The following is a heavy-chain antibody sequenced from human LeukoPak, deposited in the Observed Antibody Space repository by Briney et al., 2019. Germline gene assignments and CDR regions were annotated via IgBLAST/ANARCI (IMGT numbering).Heavy chain of an antibody. CDR3: ARHVDSSGWYRSYFDY. D-gene: IGHD6-19*01. J-gene: IGHJ4*02. CDR1: GGPLTSYY. Sequence: SETLSLTCAVSGGPLTSYYWSWIRQPPGKGLEWIGFIYYRGSTNYNPSLESRVTISVDTSKNQFSLKLSSVSAADTAVYYCARHVDSSGWYRSYFDYWGQGTLVTVSS. V-gene: IGHV4-59*08. CDR2: IYYRGST.